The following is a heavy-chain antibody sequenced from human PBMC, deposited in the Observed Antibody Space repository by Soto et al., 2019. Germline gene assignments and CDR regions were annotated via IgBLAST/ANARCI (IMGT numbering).Heavy chain of an antibody. CDR1: GFTFSSYS. D-gene: IGHD1-1*01. J-gene: IGHJ4*02. CDR3: ARGSNNWAYYFDF. Sequence: EVHLVESGGGLVQPGGSLRLSCAASGFTFSSYSLNWVRQAPGKGLEWVSYITSSGTTVYYADSVRGRFTISRDNAKNSLYLQMNSLRDDDTAVYYCARGSNNWAYYFDFWGQATLVTVSS. CDR2: ITSSGTTV. V-gene: IGHV3-48*02.